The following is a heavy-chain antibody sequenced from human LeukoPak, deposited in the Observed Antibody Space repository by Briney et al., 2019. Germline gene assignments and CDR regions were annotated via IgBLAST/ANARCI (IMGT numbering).Heavy chain of an antibody. CDR1: GFTFNSHW. J-gene: IGHJ4*02. D-gene: IGHD6-13*01. CDR3: ERSIAVAESH. CDR2: IKQDGSVR. V-gene: IGHV3-7*01. Sequence: GGSLRLSCATSGFTFNSHWMTWVRQAPGKGLEWVANIKQDGSVRYYVDSVKGRFTISRDNAKNTLYLQMNSLRVEDTAVYYCERSIAVAESHWGQGTLVTVSS.